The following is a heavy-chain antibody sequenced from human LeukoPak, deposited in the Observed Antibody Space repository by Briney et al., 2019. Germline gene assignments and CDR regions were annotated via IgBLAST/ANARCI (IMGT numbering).Heavy chain of an antibody. CDR2: IKEDGSKK. V-gene: IGHV3-7*01. CDR1: GFSFRNYW. J-gene: IGHJ4*02. Sequence: PGGSLRLSCVASGFSFRNYWMSWVRQAPGKGLEWVANIKEDGSKKNHLDSVKGRFTISRDNAKNFLYLQMNSLRVEDTAVYYCAREKDGGSYWDYWGQGTLVTVSS. D-gene: IGHD1-26*01. CDR3: AREKDGGSYWDY.